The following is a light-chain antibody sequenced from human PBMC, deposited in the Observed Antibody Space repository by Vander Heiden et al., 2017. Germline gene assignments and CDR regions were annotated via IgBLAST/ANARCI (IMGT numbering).Light chain of an antibody. V-gene: IGLV4-69*01. CDR1: RGHSDYA. Sequence: QLVLTQSPSASASLGASVQLTCTLSRGHSDYAIAWHQQQAERGPRFLMKIDSDGSHTKGDGVPDRFSGSSSGAERNLTISSLQSEDEADYYCQTWGTGVQWVFGGGTKLTVL. J-gene: IGLJ3*02. CDR3: QTWGTGVQWV. CDR2: IDSDGSH.